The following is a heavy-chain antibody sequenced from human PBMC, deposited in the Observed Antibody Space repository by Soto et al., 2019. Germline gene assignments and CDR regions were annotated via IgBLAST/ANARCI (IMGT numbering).Heavy chain of an antibody. CDR3: ARGVPPTYSSSWSRRNWFDP. Sequence: SQTLSLTCAISGDSVSSNSAAWNWIRQSPSRGLEWLGRTYYRSKWYNDYAVSVKSRITINPDTSKNQFSLQLNSVTPEDTAVYYCARGVPPTYSSSWSRRNWFDPWGQGTLVTVSS. V-gene: IGHV6-1*01. J-gene: IGHJ5*02. D-gene: IGHD6-13*01. CDR2: TYYRSKWYN. CDR1: GDSVSSNSAA.